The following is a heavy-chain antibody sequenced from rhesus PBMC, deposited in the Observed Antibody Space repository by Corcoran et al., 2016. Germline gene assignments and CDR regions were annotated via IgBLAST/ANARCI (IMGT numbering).Heavy chain of an antibody. J-gene: IGHJ4*01. CDR3: AKGYWGDLVF. Sequence: EVQLVQSGAEVKRPGESLRISCKTSGYSFTSSWISWVRQMPGKGLEWMGSIYPGDSDTRYSPSFQGQVTISADKSISTTYLQWSSLKASDTATYYCAKGYWGDLVFWGQGVLVTVSS. CDR2: IYPGDSDT. CDR1: GYSFTSSW. V-gene: IGHV5S1*01. D-gene: IGHD3-34*01.